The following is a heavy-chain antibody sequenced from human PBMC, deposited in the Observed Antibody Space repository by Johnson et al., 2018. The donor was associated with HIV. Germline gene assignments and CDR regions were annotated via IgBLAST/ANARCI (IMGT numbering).Heavy chain of an antibody. J-gene: IGHJ3*02. V-gene: IGHV3-11*04. Sequence: QVQLVESGGGLVKPGGSLRLSCAASGFTFSDYYMSWIRQAPGKGLEWVSYIISRGSTIYYADSVKGRFTISRDNAKNALYVQMNSLRAEDTAVYYCARDRLMTATRFPDALDIWGQGKMVTVAS. CDR3: ARDRLMTATRFPDALDI. CDR2: IISRGSTI. D-gene: IGHD6-6*01. CDR1: GFTFSDYY.